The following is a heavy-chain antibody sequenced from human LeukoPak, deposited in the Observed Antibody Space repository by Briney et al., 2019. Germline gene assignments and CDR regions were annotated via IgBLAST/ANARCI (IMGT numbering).Heavy chain of an antibody. CDR3: ATNTRAYAVLLAY. D-gene: IGHD4-17*01. CDR1: GLTFSSFW. Sequence: GRSLRLSCAASGLTFSSFWMIWARQAPGKGLEWVANINQDGGQKYYLDSVKGRFTISRDNADNSLYLQMDGLRAEDTAVYYCATNTRAYAVLLAYWGQGTLVTVSS. CDR2: INQDGGQK. V-gene: IGHV3-7*01. J-gene: IGHJ4*02.